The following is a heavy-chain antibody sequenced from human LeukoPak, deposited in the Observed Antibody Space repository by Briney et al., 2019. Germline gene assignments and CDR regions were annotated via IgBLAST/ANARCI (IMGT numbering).Heavy chain of an antibody. CDR2: IVVGSGNT. J-gene: IGHJ4*02. Sequence: SVKVSCKASGFTFTSSAMQWVRQARGQRLEWIGWIVVGSGNTNYAQKFQERVTITRDMSTSAVYMELSSLRSEDTAVYYCAAREMAVSYYFDYWGQGTLVTVSS. CDR3: AAREMAVSYYFDY. V-gene: IGHV1-58*02. D-gene: IGHD5-24*01. CDR1: GFTFTSSA.